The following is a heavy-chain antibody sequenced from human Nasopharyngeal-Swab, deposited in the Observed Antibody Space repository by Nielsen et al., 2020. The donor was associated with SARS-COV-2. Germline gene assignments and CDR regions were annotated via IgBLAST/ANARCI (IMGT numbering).Heavy chain of an antibody. CDR1: GFTFSSYG. Sequence: GESLKISCAASGFTFSSYGMHWVRQAPGKGLEWVAVIWYDGSNKYYADSVKGRFTISRDNSKNTLYLQMNSLRAEDTAVYYCARDGSSSYDYWGQGTTVTVSS. D-gene: IGHD6-13*01. J-gene: IGHJ4*02. CDR2: IWYDGSNK. V-gene: IGHV3-33*01. CDR3: ARDGSSSYDY.